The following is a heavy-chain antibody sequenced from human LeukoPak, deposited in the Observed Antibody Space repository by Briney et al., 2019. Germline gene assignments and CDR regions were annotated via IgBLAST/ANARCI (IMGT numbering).Heavy chain of an antibody. Sequence: GGSLRLSCAASGFTFSSYSMNWVRQAPGKGLEWVSSISSSSSYIYYADSVKGRFTISRDNAKNSLYLQMNSLRAEDTAVYYCARVRDYYGSGSFLGYYYYGMDVWGQGTTVTVSS. CDR1: GFTFSSYS. CDR3: ARVRDYYGSGSFLGYYYYGMDV. J-gene: IGHJ6*02. V-gene: IGHV3-21*01. D-gene: IGHD3-10*01. CDR2: ISSSSSYI.